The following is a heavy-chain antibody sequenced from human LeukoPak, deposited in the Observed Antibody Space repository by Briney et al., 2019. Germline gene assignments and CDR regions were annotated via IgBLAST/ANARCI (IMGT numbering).Heavy chain of an antibody. D-gene: IGHD7-27*01. CDR2: IYYSGST. V-gene: IGHV4-39*07. CDR3: ARVVGMYYYYMDV. Sequence: PSETLSLTCTVSGGSISSSSYYWGWIRQPPGKGLEWIGSIYYSGSTYYNPSLKSRVTISVDTSKNQFSLKLSSVTAADTAVYYCARVVGMYYYYMDVWGKGTTVTVSS. J-gene: IGHJ6*03. CDR1: GGSISSSSYY.